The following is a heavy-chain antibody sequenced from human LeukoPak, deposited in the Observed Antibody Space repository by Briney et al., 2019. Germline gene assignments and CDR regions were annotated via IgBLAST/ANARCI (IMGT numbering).Heavy chain of an antibody. D-gene: IGHD3-10*01. V-gene: IGHV3-7*02. CDR1: GFTFSSHW. J-gene: IGHJ4*02. CDR3: ARTTTPHYYGSGSYALGY. Sequence: GGSLRLSCAASGFTFSSHWMSWVRQAPGKGLEWVANIKQDGSDKYHVDSVKGRFTISRDNSKNTLYLQMSSLSAEDTAVYYCARTTTPHYYGSGSYALGYWGQGTLVTVPS. CDR2: IKQDGSDK.